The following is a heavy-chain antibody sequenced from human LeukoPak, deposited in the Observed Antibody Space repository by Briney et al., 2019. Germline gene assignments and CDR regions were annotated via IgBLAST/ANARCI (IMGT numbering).Heavy chain of an antibody. V-gene: IGHV4-59*01. CDR3: ARDIRRYYYDSSCYPIAANWFDP. CDR2: FYYSGST. J-gene: IGHJ5*02. Sequence: ASEPLSLTCTVSVGSINSYYWSWLRQPPGKGLEWLGYFYYSGSTNYNPSLKSRVNIPVGKSKNQFSLTLSSVTAADTAVYYCARDIRRYYYDSSCYPIAANWFDPWGQGTLVTVSS. D-gene: IGHD3-22*01. CDR1: VGSINSYY.